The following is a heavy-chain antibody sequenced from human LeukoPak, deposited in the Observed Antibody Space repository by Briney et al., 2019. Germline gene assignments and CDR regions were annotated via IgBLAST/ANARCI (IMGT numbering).Heavy chain of an antibody. Sequence: QPGGSLRLSCAASGFTFSGSAMHWVRQAPGKGLEWVSAISGSGGSTYYADSVKGRFTISRDNSKNTLYLQMNSLRAEDTAVYYCAKAVSPVTHTDYWGQGTLVTVSS. CDR1: GFTFSGSA. CDR2: ISGSGGST. J-gene: IGHJ4*02. CDR3: AKAVSPVTHTDY. V-gene: IGHV3-23*01.